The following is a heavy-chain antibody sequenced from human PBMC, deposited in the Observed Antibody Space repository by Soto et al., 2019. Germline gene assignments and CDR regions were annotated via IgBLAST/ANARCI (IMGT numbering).Heavy chain of an antibody. D-gene: IGHD2-15*01. CDR3: ARDRCSGGSCYGTNDAFDI. CDR1: GGTFSSYA. CDR2: IIPIFGTA. J-gene: IGHJ3*02. V-gene: IGHV1-69*13. Sequence: ASVKVSCKASGGTFSSYAISWVRQAPGQGLEWMGGIIPIFGTANYAQKFQGRVTITADESTNTAYMELSSLRSEDTAVYYCARDRCSGGSCYGTNDAFDIWGQGTMVTVSS.